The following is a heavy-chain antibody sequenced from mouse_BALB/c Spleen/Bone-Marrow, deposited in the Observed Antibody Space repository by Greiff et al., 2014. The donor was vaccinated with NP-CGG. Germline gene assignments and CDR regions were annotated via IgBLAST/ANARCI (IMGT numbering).Heavy chain of an antibody. CDR1: GFNIKDTY. V-gene: IGHV14-3*02. Sequence: EVQLQQSGAELVKPGASVKLSCTASGFNIKDTYMHWVKQRPEQGLEWIGRIDPANGNTXYXXXFQGKATITADTSSNTAYLQLSSLTSEDTAVYYCASYYYGSSSFAYWGQGTLITVSA. J-gene: IGHJ3*01. CDR3: ASYYYGSSSFAY. D-gene: IGHD1-1*01. CDR2: IDPANGNT.